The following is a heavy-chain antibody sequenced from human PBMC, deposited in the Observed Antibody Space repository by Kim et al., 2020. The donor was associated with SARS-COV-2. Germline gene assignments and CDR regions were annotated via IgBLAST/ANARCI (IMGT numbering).Heavy chain of an antibody. Sequence: ASVKVSCKASGYTFTGYYMHWVRQAPGQGLEWMGWINPNSGGTNYAQKFQGRVTMTRDTSISTAYMELSRLRSDDTAVYYCARAGVITMVRGVRHPPDYWGQGTLVTVSS. CDR3: ARAGVITMVRGVRHPPDY. CDR2: INPNSGGT. D-gene: IGHD3-10*01. CDR1: GYTFTGYY. J-gene: IGHJ4*02. V-gene: IGHV1-2*02.